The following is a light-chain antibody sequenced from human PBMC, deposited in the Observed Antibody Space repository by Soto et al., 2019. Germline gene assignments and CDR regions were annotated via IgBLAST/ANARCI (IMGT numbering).Light chain of an antibody. Sequence: QSVLTQPASVSGSPGQSITISCIATSSDVGAYNYVSWYQQHPGKAPKVLIYGVRNRPSGVSNRFSGSKTGNTASLTISGLHTEDEADYYCCSYTTRGTLVFGGGTKVTVL. J-gene: IGLJ2*01. V-gene: IGLV2-14*01. CDR3: CSYTTRGTLV. CDR1: SSDVGAYNY. CDR2: GVR.